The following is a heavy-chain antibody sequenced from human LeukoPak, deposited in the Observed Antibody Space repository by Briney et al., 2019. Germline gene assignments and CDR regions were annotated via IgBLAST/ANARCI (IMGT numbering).Heavy chain of an antibody. Sequence: SQTLSLTCAISGDSVSSNSAVWNWIRQSPSRGLEWLGRTYYRSKWYNDYAVSVKSRITINPDTSKNQFSLQVNSVTPGDTAVYYCSRELPWGPSDYWGQGTLVTVSP. J-gene: IGHJ4*02. CDR2: TYYRSKWYN. CDR1: GDSVSSNSAV. D-gene: IGHD7-27*01. V-gene: IGHV6-1*01. CDR3: SRELPWGPSDY.